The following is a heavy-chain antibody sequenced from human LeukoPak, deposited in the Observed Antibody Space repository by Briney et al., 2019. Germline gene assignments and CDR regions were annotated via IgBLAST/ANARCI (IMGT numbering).Heavy chain of an antibody. Sequence: PSETLSLTCTVSGSSLTTYYWSWIRQPPGKGLEWIGYIYYSGSTHFNPSLKSRVTISVDTSKNQFSLKLSSVTAADTAVYYCAPFPHSSSNYYYFDDWGQGTLVTVSS. CDR3: APFPHSSSNYYYFDD. V-gene: IGHV4-59*12. CDR2: IYYSGST. CDR1: GSSLTTYY. D-gene: IGHD4-11*01. J-gene: IGHJ4*02.